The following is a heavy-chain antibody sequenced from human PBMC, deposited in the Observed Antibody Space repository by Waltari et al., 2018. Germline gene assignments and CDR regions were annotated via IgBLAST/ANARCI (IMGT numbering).Heavy chain of an antibody. J-gene: IGHJ4*02. CDR3: TTGGYGSGSYYNVEGDY. CDR1: GFTFSNAW. Sequence: VQLVESGGGLVKPGGSLRLSCAASGFTFSNAWMSWVRQAPGKGLEWVGRIKSKTDGGTTDYAAPVKGRFTISRDDSKNTLYLQMNSLKTEDTAVYYCTTGGYGSGSYYNVEGDYWGQGTLVTVSS. D-gene: IGHD3-10*01. V-gene: IGHV3-15*01. CDR2: IKSKTDGGTT.